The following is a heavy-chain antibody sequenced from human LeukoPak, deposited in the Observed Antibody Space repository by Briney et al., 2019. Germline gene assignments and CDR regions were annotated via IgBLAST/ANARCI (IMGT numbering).Heavy chain of an antibody. CDR1: GFTFSSYA. V-gene: IGHV3-23*01. Sequence: PGGSLRLSCAASGFTFSSYAMSWVRQAPGKGLEWVSAISDSGGSTYYTDSVKGRFTISRDNSKNTLYLQMNSLRAEDTAVYHCAKGEKTRPFGGVIDYWGQGTLATVSS. CDR2: ISDSGGST. J-gene: IGHJ4*02. CDR3: AKGEKTRPFGGVIDY. D-gene: IGHD3-16*02.